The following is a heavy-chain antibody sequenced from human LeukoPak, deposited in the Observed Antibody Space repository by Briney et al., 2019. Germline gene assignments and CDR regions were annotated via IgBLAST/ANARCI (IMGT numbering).Heavy chain of an antibody. J-gene: IGHJ4*02. CDR2: IYWNDDN. CDR3: AHRSGLAATGTFDY. Sequence: SGPTLVKPTQTLTLTCTFSGFSLSTSGVGVGWIRQSPGKALEWLALIYWNDDNLYSPSLKSRRTITKDTSKNQVVLTMTNMDPVDTATYYCAHRSGLAATGTFDYWGQGTLVTVSS. V-gene: IGHV2-5*01. CDR1: GFSLSTSGVG. D-gene: IGHD6-13*01.